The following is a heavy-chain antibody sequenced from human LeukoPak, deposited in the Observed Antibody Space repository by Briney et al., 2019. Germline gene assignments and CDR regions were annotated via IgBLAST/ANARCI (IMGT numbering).Heavy chain of an antibody. Sequence: ASVKVSCKASGFTFTGHYMHWVRQAPGQGLEWMGWINGNSGATNYAQNFQDRVTLTRDTSISTVYMELSRLRIDDTAVYYCARDFSWGVYYGGQGTLVTVSS. D-gene: IGHD3-10*01. CDR3: ARDFSWGVYY. V-gene: IGHV1-2*02. CDR2: INGNSGAT. CDR1: GFTFTGHY. J-gene: IGHJ4*02.